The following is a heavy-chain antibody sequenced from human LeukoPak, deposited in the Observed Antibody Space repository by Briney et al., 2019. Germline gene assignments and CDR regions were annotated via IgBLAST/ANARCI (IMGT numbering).Heavy chain of an antibody. CDR2: ISYDGSNK. D-gene: IGHD3-10*01. J-gene: IGHJ4*02. V-gene: IGHV3-30-3*01. CDR3: ARDIRLSLGSNYYFDY. CDR1: GFTFSSYA. Sequence: PGGSLRLSCAASGFTFSSYAMHWVRQAPGKGLEWVAVISYDGSNKYYADSVKGRFTISRDNAKNSLYLQMNSLRAEDTAVYYCARDIRLSLGSNYYFDYWGQGTLVTVSS.